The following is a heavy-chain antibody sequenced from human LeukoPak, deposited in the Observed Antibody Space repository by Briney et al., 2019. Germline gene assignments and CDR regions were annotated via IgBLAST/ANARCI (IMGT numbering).Heavy chain of an antibody. CDR1: GFTFSSSS. V-gene: IGHV3-23*01. CDR3: AKDLAPAAY. CDR2: LTGSGGST. Sequence: GGSLRLSCAASGFTFSSSSMSWVRQAPGKGLGWVSALTGSGGSTYYADSVKGRFTISRDNSKKTLFLQMNSLRAEDTAVYYCAKDLAPAAYWGQGTLVTVSS. D-gene: IGHD2-2*01. J-gene: IGHJ4*02.